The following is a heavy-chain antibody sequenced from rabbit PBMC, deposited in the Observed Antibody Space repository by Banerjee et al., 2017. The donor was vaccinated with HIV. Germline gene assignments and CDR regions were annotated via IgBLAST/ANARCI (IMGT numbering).Heavy chain of an antibody. CDR1: GFSFSSIYW. Sequence: QQQLEESGGGLVKPGGTLTLTCTASGFSFSSIYWICWVRQAPGKGLEWIACIDSGDGDTDYANWPKGRFTISKTSSTTMTLQMTSLTAADTATYFCARDYGDFDSPGGLWGQGTLVTVS. CDR3: ARDYGDFDSPGGL. D-gene: IGHD2-1*01. V-gene: IGHV1S45*01. J-gene: IGHJ3*01. CDR2: IDSGDGDT.